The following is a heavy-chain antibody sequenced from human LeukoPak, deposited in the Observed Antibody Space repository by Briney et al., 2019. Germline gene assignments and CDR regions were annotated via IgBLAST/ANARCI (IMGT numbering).Heavy chain of an antibody. V-gene: IGHV4-4*07. CDR1: GGSISSYY. J-gene: IGHJ4*02. Sequence: KPSETLSLTCTVSGGSISSYYWNWIRQPAGKGLEWIGRISTTGSTNYNPSLKSRLTMSVDTSKNQFSLRLSSVSAADTAVYYCAREYSRSSGRTFDYWGQGTLVTVSS. CDR2: ISTTGST. D-gene: IGHD6-6*01. CDR3: AREYSRSSGRTFDY.